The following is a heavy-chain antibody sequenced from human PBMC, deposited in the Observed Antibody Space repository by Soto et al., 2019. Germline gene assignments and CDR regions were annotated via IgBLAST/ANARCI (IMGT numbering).Heavy chain of an antibody. Sequence: AGGALRLSCAASRFSFNGSAIYWVPPASGKGLGWVGRIRSKANSYATAYAASVKGRFTISRDDSKNTAYLQMNSLKTEDTAVYYCMSIVATIDAFDIWGQGTMVTVSS. CDR1: RFSFNGSA. D-gene: IGHD5-12*01. V-gene: IGHV3-73*01. J-gene: IGHJ3*02. CDR3: MSIVATIDAFDI. CDR2: IRSKANSYAT.